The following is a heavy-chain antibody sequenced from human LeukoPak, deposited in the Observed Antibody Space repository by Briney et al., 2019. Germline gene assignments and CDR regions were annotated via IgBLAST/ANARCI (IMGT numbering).Heavy chain of an antibody. CDR2: IYHSGST. V-gene: IGHV4-30-2*01. CDR3: ARVPRGGAAYYYYMDV. J-gene: IGHJ6*03. Sequence: SETLSLTCTVSGGSISSGGYYWSWIRQPPGKGLEWIGYIYHSGSTYYNPSLKSRVTISVDRSKNQFSLKVSSVTAADTAVFYCARVPRGGAAYYYYMDVWGKGTTVTVSS. D-gene: IGHD1-26*01. CDR1: GGSISSGGYY.